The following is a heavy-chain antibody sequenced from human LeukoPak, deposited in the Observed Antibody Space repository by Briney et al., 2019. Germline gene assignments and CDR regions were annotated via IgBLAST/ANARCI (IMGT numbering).Heavy chain of an antibody. D-gene: IGHD3-3*01. Sequence: GGSLRLSCEASGFTFNTCAMSWVRQAPGKWLEWVSAISESGSGTYYADSVKGRFTISRDNSKNTLYLQMNSLRVDDTALYYCAKGVFGVNRAFDYWGQGTLVTVSS. J-gene: IGHJ4*02. CDR3: AKGVFGVNRAFDY. V-gene: IGHV3-23*01. CDR2: ISESGSGT. CDR1: GFTFNTCA.